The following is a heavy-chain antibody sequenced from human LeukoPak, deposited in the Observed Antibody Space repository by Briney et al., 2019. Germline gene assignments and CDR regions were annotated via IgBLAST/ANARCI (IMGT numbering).Heavy chain of an antibody. J-gene: IGHJ4*02. V-gene: IGHV3-7*01. CDR3: AREWQGGIAAAGTRIEGDY. CDR1: GFSVSGYW. CDR2: IKQDGSEK. D-gene: IGHD6-13*01. Sequence: GGSLRLSCAVSGFSVSGYWMTWVRQAPGKGLEWVANIKQDGSEKNYVDSVKGRFTITRDNAENSLFLQMNSLRVEDTAVYYCAREWQGGIAAAGTRIEGDYWGQGTLVAVSS.